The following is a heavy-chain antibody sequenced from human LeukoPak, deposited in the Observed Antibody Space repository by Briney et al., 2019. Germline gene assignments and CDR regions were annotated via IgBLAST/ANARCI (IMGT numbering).Heavy chain of an antibody. CDR3: AGMEGVYGDDYYYYYSMDV. V-gene: IGHV3-11*01. D-gene: IGHD4-17*01. CDR2: ISSRGSTI. Sequence: GGSLRLSCAASGFTFSDYYMNWIRQAPGKGLEWVSYISSRGSTIYYADSVKGRFTISRDNAKNSLFLHMNSLRAEDTAVYYCAGMEGVYGDDYYYYYSMDVWGQGTTVTVSS. J-gene: IGHJ6*02. CDR1: GFTFSDYY.